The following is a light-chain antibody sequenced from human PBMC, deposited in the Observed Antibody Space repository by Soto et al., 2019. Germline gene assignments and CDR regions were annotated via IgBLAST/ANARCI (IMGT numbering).Light chain of an antibody. CDR1: QTISSW. CDR3: QLENSYSEV. J-gene: IGKJ1*01. V-gene: IGKV1-5*03. CDR2: KAS. Sequence: DIQMTQSPSTLSGSVGDRVTITCRASQTISSWLAWYQQKPGKAPKLLIYKASTLKSGVPSRFSGSGSGTEFTLANDSLQPEAQATLFSQLENSYSEVFGPGTKVDIK.